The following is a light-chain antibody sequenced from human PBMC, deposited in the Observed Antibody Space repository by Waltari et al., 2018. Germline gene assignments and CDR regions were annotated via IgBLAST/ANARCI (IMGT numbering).Light chain of an antibody. CDR1: QSVLYTPNNNDY. V-gene: IGKV4-1*01. CDR3: HQYFSVPLT. CDR2: RAA. Sequence: DIVVTQSPDSLAVSLGERATINCKSSQSVLYTPNNNDYLAWYQQKPGQPPKLLIHRAATREFGVPDRFSGSGSGTDFTLTISSLQAEDVATYYCHQYFSVPLTFGGGTRVEIK. J-gene: IGKJ4*01.